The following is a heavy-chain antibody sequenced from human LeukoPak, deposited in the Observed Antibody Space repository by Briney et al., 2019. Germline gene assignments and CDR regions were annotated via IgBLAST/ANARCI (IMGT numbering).Heavy chain of an antibody. V-gene: IGHV4-39*07. CDR2: IYHSGST. J-gene: IGHJ4*02. CDR3: ASPLLYGSGSYLVDY. D-gene: IGHD3-10*01. Sequence: KPSETLSLTCTVSGGSISSSSYYWGWIRQPPGKGLEWIGSIYHSGSTYYNPSLKSRVTISVDTSKNQFSLKLSSVTAADAAVYYCASPLLYGSGSYLVDYWGQGTLVTVSS. CDR1: GGSISSSSYY.